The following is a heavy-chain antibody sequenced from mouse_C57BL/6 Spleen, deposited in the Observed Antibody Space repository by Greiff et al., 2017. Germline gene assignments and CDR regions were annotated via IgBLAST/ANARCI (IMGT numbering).Heavy chain of an antibody. CDR3: ARPLYYGSSHWYFDV. J-gene: IGHJ1*03. D-gene: IGHD1-1*01. V-gene: IGHV1-53*01. Sequence: QVHVKQPGTELVKPGASVKLSCKASGYTFTSYWMHWVKQRPGQGLEWIGNINPSNGGTNYNEKFKSKATLTVDKSSSTAYMQLSSLTSEDSAVYYCARPLYYGSSHWYFDVWGTGTTVTVAS. CDR1: GYTFTSYW. CDR2: INPSNGGT.